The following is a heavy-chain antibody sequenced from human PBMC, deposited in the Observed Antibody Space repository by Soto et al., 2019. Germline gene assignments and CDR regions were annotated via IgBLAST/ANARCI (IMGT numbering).Heavy chain of an antibody. Sequence: EVQLVESGGGLVQPGGSLRLSCAASGFTLSGRSMHWVRQAPGKGLVWVSGIDNAGTDSTYAVSVKGRFTSSRDNAKNMLYLQMNSLRGEDTAVYYCARGWFGPDVWGKGTTVTVSS. V-gene: IGHV3-74*01. D-gene: IGHD3-10*01. CDR2: IDNAGTDS. J-gene: IGHJ6*04. CDR3: ARGWFGPDV. CDR1: GFTLSGRS.